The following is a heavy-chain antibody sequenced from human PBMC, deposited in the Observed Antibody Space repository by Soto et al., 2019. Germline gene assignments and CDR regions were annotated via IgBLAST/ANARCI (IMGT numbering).Heavy chain of an antibody. CDR1: VYTFTSYY. D-gene: IGHD6-13*01. J-gene: IGHJ6*02. Sequence: ASVKESCKASVYTFTSYYMHWVRQAPRQGRDWMGIINPSCGSTSYAQKFQGRVNMTRDTSTRTVYMELSSMRSEYTDEYYCARDLVGHLAAAGPLSVSYGMDVWGQGTTVTVSS. CDR3: ARDLVGHLAAAGPLSVSYGMDV. V-gene: IGHV1-46*01. CDR2: INPSCGST.